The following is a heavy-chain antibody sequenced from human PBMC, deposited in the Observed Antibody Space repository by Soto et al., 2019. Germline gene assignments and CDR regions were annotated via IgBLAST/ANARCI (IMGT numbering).Heavy chain of an antibody. CDR1: GFTFSNYW. Sequence: GGSLRLSCAASGFTFSNYWMHWVRQPPGKGLVWVSHINGGGSKKTYADSVKGRFTISRDNSKNTLYLQMNSLRAEDTAVYYCARGPAPMPLIHYWGQGTLVTVSS. CDR3: ARGPAPMPLIHY. D-gene: IGHD2-2*01. CDR2: INGGGSKK. J-gene: IGHJ4*02. V-gene: IGHV3-74*01.